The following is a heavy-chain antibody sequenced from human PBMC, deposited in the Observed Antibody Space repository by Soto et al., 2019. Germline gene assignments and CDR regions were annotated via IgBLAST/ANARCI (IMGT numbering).Heavy chain of an antibody. CDR2: FNPTGDTA. Sequence: ASVKVSCKVSGYTFTSYYIHWVRQAPGQGLEWMGIFNPTGDTASYAQKLQGRVTMTRDTSTGTAYMELGSLRSEDTAVYYCARGGRIVDTGIGYYYYHAMDVWGQGTTFTASS. CDR3: ARGGRIVDTGIGYYYYHAMDV. D-gene: IGHD5-18*01. J-gene: IGHJ6*02. CDR1: GYTFTSYY. V-gene: IGHV1-46*01.